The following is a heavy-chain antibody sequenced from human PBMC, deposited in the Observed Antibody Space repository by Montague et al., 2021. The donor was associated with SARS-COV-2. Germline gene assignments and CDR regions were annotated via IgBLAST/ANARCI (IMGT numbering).Heavy chain of an antibody. V-gene: IGHV3-30-3*01. CDR1: GFTFSSYA. CDR2: ISYDGSNK. Sequence: SLRLSCAASGFTFSSYAMHWVRQAPGKGLEWVAVISYDGSNKYYADSVKGRFTISRDNSKNTLYLQMNNLRAEDTAVYYCARDREITMVRGAPLYGMDVWGQETTVTVSS. D-gene: IGHD3-10*01. CDR3: ARDREITMVRGAPLYGMDV. J-gene: IGHJ6*02.